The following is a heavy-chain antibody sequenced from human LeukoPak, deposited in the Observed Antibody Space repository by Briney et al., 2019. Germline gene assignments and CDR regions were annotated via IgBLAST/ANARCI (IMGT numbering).Heavy chain of an antibody. D-gene: IGHD3-3*01. J-gene: IGHJ4*02. CDR3: ARARSAALGYYDFWSGYYPNFDY. V-gene: IGHV4-34*01. CDR2: INHGGST. CDR1: GGSFSGYY. Sequence: SETLSLTCAVYGGSFSGYYWSWIRQPPGKGLEWIGEINHGGSTNYNPSLKSRVTISVDTSKNQFSLKLSSVTAADTAVYYCARARSAALGYYDFWSGYYPNFDYWGQGTLVTVSS.